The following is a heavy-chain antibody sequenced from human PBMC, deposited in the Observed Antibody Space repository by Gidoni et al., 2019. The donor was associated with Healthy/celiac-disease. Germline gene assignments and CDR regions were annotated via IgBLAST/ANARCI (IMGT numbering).Heavy chain of an antibody. V-gene: IGHV4-34*01. Sequence: QVQLQQWGAGLLKPSETLYLTCAVYGGSFSGYYWSWIRQPPGKGLEWIGEINHSGSTNYNPSLKSRVTISVDTSKNQFSLKLSSVTAADTAVYYCARGRRYYDSSGYMNWFDPWGQGTLVTVSS. CDR2: INHSGST. J-gene: IGHJ5*02. CDR1: GGSFSGYY. CDR3: ARGRRYYDSSGYMNWFDP. D-gene: IGHD3-22*01.